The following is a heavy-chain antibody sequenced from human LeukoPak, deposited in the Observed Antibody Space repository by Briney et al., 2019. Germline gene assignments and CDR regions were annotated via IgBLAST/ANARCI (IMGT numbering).Heavy chain of an antibody. Sequence: GGSLRLSCAGSGFTFNSHWMNWVRQAPWKGLEWVANIDQSGSKKYYVDSVKGRFTIFRDNAKNSLFLQMNSLRAEDTAVYYCAKEGAASAFDIWGQGSMVTVSS. CDR1: GFTFNSHW. CDR2: IDQSGSKK. V-gene: IGHV3-7*05. D-gene: IGHD1-26*01. CDR3: AKEGAASAFDI. J-gene: IGHJ3*02.